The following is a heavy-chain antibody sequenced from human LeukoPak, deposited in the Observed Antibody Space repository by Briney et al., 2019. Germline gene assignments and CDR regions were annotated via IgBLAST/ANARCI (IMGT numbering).Heavy chain of an antibody. CDR3: ARDRRYYHDTGGQFDY. J-gene: IGHJ4*02. D-gene: IGHD3-22*01. V-gene: IGHV4-59*01. CDR1: GDSISSSY. Sequence: PAETLSLTCTVSGDSISSSYWSWLRQSPGKGLEWIGRIYKDGSTIYNPSLKSRVTISVDTSKNRFSLKLSSVTAADTAVYYCARDRRYYHDTGGQFDYWGQGTLVTVSS. CDR2: IYKDGST.